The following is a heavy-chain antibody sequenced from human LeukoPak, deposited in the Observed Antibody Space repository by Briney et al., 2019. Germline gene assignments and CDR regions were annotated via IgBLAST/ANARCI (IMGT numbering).Heavy chain of an antibody. CDR1: GFPFSSYA. J-gene: IGHJ6*02. Sequence: GSLRPSCAASGFPFSSYAMSWVRPAPGKGLEWVSAISGSGGSTYYADSVKGRFTISRDNSKNTLYLQMNSLRAEDTAVYYCASIMVRGVFYYYGMDVWGQGTTVTVSS. D-gene: IGHD3-10*01. CDR3: ASIMVRGVFYYYGMDV. CDR2: ISGSGGST. V-gene: IGHV3-23*01.